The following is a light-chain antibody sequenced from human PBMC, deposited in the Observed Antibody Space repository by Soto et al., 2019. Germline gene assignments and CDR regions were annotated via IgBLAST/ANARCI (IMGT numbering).Light chain of an antibody. CDR3: QQYENLPT. CDR2: DAS. J-gene: IGKJ5*01. V-gene: IGKV1-33*01. CDR1: QNINNY. Sequence: DSQMTQSPSSLSASVGDRVTITSKASQNINNYLNWYQQKPGRAPKLLIYDASNLEAGVPSRFRGSGSGTDFTFTISRLQPEDIATYYCQQYENLPTFGQGTRLEIK.